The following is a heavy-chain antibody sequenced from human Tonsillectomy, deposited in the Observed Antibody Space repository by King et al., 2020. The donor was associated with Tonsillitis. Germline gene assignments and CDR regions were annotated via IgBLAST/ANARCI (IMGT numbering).Heavy chain of an antibody. Sequence: VQLQESGPGLVKPSETLSLTCTVSGYSISSGYYWGWIRQPPGKGLEWIGSIYDSGSTYYNPSLKSRVTISVDTSKNQFSLKLSSVTAADTAGYYCARDRGXVTGAXXIWXXXTXVTV. CDR1: GYSISSGYY. D-gene: IGHD3-10*01. V-gene: IGHV4-38-2*02. CDR3: ARDRGXVTGAXXI. CDR2: IYDSGST. J-gene: IGHJ3*02.